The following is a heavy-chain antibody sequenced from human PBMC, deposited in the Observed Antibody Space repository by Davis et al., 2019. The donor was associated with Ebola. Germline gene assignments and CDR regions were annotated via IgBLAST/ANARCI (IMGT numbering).Heavy chain of an antibody. Sequence: QTLSLTCAASGFTFSNAWMNWVRQAPGKGLEWVGFIRSKAYGGTTEYAASVKGRFTISRDDSKSIAYLQMNSLKTEDTAVYYCTINVWCSGWKNTGDYWGQGTLVTVSS. V-gene: IGHV3-49*04. D-gene: IGHD6-19*01. CDR2: IRSKAYGGTT. CDR3: TINVWCSGWKNTGDY. J-gene: IGHJ4*02. CDR1: GFTFSNAW.